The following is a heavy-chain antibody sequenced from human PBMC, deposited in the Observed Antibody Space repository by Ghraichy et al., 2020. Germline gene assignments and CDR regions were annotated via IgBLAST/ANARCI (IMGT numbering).Heavy chain of an antibody. CDR3: ARGVGTWIQPMYYFDY. V-gene: IGHV1-69*04. CDR1: GGTFSSYA. Sequence: SVKVSCKASGGTFSSYAISWVRQAPGQGLEWMGRIIPILGIANYAQKFQGRVTITADKSTSTAYMELSSLRSEDTAVYYCARGVGTWIQPMYYFDYWGQGTLVTVSS. J-gene: IGHJ4*02. D-gene: IGHD5-18*01. CDR2: IIPILGIA.